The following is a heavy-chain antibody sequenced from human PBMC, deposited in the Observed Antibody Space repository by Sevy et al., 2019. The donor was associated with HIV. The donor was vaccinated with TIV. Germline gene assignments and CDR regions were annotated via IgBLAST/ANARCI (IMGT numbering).Heavy chain of an antibody. CDR1: GGSISSSSYY. Sequence: SETLSLTCTVSGGSISSSSYYWGWIRQPPGQGLEWIGSRYYSGSTYYNPSLKSRVTITVDTSKNQFSLKLSSVTAADTAVYYCARTYDFWSGYYYWGQGTLVTVSS. V-gene: IGHV4-39*01. CDR2: RYYSGST. D-gene: IGHD3-3*01. CDR3: ARTYDFWSGYYY. J-gene: IGHJ4*02.